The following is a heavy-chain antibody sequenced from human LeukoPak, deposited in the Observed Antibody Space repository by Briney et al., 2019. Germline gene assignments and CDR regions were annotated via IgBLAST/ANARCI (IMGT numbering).Heavy chain of an antibody. CDR1: GFTFSSYE. CDR3: ARDRYYGTGSSDY. D-gene: IGHD3-10*01. V-gene: IGHV3-48*03. J-gene: IGHJ4*02. CDR2: ISSSGSTI. Sequence: GGSLRLSCAASGFTFSSYEMNWVRQAPGKGLEWVSYISSSGSTIYYADSVKGRFTISRDNAKNSLYLQVNSLRAEDTGVYYCARDRYYGTGSSDYCGQGTLVTVSS.